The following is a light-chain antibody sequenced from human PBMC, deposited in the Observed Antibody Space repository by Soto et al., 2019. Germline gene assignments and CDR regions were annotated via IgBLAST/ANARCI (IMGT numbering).Light chain of an antibody. CDR1: QDISDV. J-gene: IGKJ5*01. Sequence: DREKIQAVSALSEYERDRVTITCQASQDISDVLNWYQQQSGKAPKVLIYDASKLQTGVPSRFSGRGSGKDFTFTINSLQPDDSGTDFCQQFYAHLMTFGQGTRLEIK. CDR3: QQFYAHLMT. CDR2: DAS. V-gene: IGKV1-33*01.